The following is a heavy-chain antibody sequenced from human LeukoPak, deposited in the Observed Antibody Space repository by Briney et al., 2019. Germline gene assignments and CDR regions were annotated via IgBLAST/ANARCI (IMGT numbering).Heavy chain of an antibody. CDR1: AGSISSYD. CDR3: ASVDTTLAYRSWMLC. J-gene: IGHJ4*02. V-gene: IGHV4-59*07. CDR2: IYYSGRT. Sequence: SHTLSLTCTLSAGSISSYDCSWIRQPPGNGLEWIVYIYYSGRTNYNPSLKSRVTISVDTSKYQFSLKLSSVTAADTAVYYCASVDTTLAYRSWMLCWGQGTLVTVSS. D-gene: IGHD5-18*01.